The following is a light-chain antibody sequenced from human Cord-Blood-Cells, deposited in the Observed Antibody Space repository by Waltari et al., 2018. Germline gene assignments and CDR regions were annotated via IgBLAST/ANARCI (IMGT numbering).Light chain of an antibody. CDR1: SGHSSYA. J-gene: IGLJ3*02. Sequence: QLVLTQSPSASASLGASVKLTCTLSSGHSSYAIAWHQQPEKGPRYLMKLNSDGSHSKGDGIPDRFSGSSSGAERYLTISSLQSEDEADYYCQTWGTGNWVFGGGTKLTVL. V-gene: IGLV4-69*01. CDR2: LNSDGSH. CDR3: QTWGTGNWV.